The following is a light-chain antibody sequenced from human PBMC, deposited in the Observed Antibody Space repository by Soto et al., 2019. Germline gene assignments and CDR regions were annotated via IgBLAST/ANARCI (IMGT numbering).Light chain of an antibody. J-gene: IGLJ1*01. Sequence: QSVLTQPPSASGCPGQSVTFSCTGTSSDIGDYNYVSWYQQHPGKAPKLMIYEVTKRPSGVPGRFSGSKSGNTASLTVSGLQADDEADYYCSSYAGNNNYVFGTGTKVTVL. CDR2: EVT. CDR3: SSYAGNNNYV. V-gene: IGLV2-8*01. CDR1: SSDIGDYNY.